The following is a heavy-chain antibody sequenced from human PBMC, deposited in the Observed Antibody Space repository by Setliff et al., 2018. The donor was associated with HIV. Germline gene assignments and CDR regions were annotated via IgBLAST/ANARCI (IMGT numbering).Heavy chain of an antibody. Sequence: GLLPPGGSLRLSCAASGFTFSSYSMNWVRQAPGKGLEWVSSISSSSSYIYYADSVKGRFTISRDNAKNSLYLQMNSLRAEDTAVYYCARDETTTIAVAGTGFDYWGQGTLVTVSS. V-gene: IGHV3-21*01. CDR1: GFTFSSYS. CDR3: ARDETTTIAVAGTGFDY. CDR2: ISSSSSYI. J-gene: IGHJ4*02. D-gene: IGHD6-19*01.